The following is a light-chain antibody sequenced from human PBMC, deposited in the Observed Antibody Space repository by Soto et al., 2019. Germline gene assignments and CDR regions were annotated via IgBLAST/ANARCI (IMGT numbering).Light chain of an antibody. CDR2: EDF. Sequence: EIVLTQSPGTLSLSPGERATLSCRSSENLSSMYLAWYQKKPGQPPRLLIYEDFTRAAGVPDRFSGSGSGTVFALTISRLEPEDVAVYYCQQFGISPPYTFGQGTRLEIK. CDR3: QQFGISPPYT. J-gene: IGKJ2*01. V-gene: IGKV3-20*01. CDR1: ENLSSMY.